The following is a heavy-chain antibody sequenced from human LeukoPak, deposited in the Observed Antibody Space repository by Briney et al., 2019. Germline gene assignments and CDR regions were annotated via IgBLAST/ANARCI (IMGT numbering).Heavy chain of an antibody. Sequence: ASVKVSCKASGYTFTSYDINWVRQAPGQGLEWMGWMNPNSGNTGYAQKFQGRVTITRNTSISTAYMELGSLRSEDTAVYYCARGRSRENWFDPWGQGTLVTVSS. CDR3: ARGRSRENWFDP. J-gene: IGHJ5*02. CDR2: MNPNSGNT. CDR1: GYTFTSYD. V-gene: IGHV1-8*03.